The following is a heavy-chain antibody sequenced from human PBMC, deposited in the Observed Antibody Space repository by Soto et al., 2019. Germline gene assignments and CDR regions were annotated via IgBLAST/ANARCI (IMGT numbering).Heavy chain of an antibody. CDR3: ARGGEYYYGSGKYNWFDP. J-gene: IGHJ5*02. Sequence: QVQLVQSGAEVKKPGSSVKVSCTASGGTFSSYAISWVRQAPGQGLEWMGGIIPIFGTTNYAQKFQGRVTITADESTSTVYMELSSLRSEDTAVYYCARGGEYYYGSGKYNWFDPWGQGTLVTVSS. CDR1: GGTFSSYA. D-gene: IGHD3-10*01. V-gene: IGHV1-69*01. CDR2: IIPIFGTT.